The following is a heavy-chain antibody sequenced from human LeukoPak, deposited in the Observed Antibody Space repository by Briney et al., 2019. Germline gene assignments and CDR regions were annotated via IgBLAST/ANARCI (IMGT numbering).Heavy chain of an antibody. Sequence: SETLSLTCTVSGGSISSYYWSWIRQPPGKGLEWIGYIYYSGSTNYNPSLKSRVTISVDTSKNQFSLKLSSVTAADTAVYYCARDGGWSGGPFDYWGQGTLVTVSS. V-gene: IGHV4-59*01. CDR2: IYYSGST. J-gene: IGHJ4*02. CDR3: ARDGGWSGGPFDY. CDR1: GGSISSYY. D-gene: IGHD3-10*01.